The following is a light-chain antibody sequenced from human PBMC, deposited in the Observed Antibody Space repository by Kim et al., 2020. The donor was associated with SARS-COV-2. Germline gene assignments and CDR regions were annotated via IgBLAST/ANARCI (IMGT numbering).Light chain of an antibody. CDR2: HYS. CDR1: NLEDQY. V-gene: IGLV3-1*01. Sequence: SVSPGQPAGITCSGDNLEDQYACWYQQKPGPFPVLVIFHYSTRPPGIPDRFSGSNSGNTATLTSSGTQAMDEADYYGQAGDSSTAVFGGGTQLTVL. CDR3: QAGDSSTAV. J-gene: IGLJ7*01.